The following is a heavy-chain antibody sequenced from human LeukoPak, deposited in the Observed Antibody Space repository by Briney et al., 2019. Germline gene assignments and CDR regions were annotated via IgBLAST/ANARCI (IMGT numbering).Heavy chain of an antibody. J-gene: IGHJ3*01. CDR2: ISPDGSEK. CDR1: GFRFGSDW. V-gene: IGHV3-7*01. Sequence: PGGSLRLSCAVSGFRFGSDWMSWVRQAPGKGLEWVANISPDGSEKFYVDAVKGRFISSRDNGKNSLYLQLNSLRADDTAVYYCARYYDPPVGDAFDLWGQGTMVTVSS. D-gene: IGHD3-16*01. CDR3: ARYYDPPVGDAFDL.